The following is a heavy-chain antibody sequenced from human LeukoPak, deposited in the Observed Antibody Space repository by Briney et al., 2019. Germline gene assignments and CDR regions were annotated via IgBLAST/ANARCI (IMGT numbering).Heavy chain of an antibody. V-gene: IGHV1-69*13. CDR1: GHTSTGYY. J-gene: IGHJ4*02. Sequence: SVKVSCQACGHTSTGYYMQWVRQAPGPGREWMGGIISIFGTANYAQKFQGRVTITADESTSTAYMELSSLRSEDTAVYYCARGPRSMVRGVIMDYWGQGNLVTVSS. CDR3: ARGPRSMVRGVIMDY. CDR2: IISIFGTA. D-gene: IGHD3-10*01.